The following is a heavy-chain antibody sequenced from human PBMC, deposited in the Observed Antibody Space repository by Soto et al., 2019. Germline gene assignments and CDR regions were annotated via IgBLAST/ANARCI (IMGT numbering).Heavy chain of an antibody. V-gene: IGHV3-33*01. Sequence: WGSLRLSCAASGFTFSSYGMHWVRQAPGKGLEWVAVIWYDGSNKYYADSVKGRFTISRDNSKNTLYLQMNSLRAEDTAVYYCARGVEYDDYDRSVGYFEYWGQGTLVTVSS. D-gene: IGHD3-22*01. CDR2: IWYDGSNK. CDR1: GFTFSSYG. CDR3: ARGVEYDDYDRSVGYFEY. J-gene: IGHJ4*02.